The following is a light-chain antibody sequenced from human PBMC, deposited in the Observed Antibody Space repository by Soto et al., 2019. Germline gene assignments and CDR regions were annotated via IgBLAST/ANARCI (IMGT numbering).Light chain of an antibody. CDR3: QSYDSSLSGSRV. CDR2: ANT. V-gene: IGLV1-40*01. CDR1: RSNIGAGYD. Sequence: QTVLTQPPSVSGAPGQRVTISCTGSRSNIGAGYDVHWYQQFPGTAPKLLIFANTNRPSGVPDRFSGSKSDTSASLAITGLQAEDEADYYCQSYDSSLSGSRVFGGGTQLTVL. J-gene: IGLJ2*01.